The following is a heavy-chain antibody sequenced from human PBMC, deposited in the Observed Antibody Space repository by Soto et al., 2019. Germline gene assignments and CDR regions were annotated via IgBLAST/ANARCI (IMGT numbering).Heavy chain of an antibody. Sequence: QVQLVESGGGVVQPGRSLRLSCAASGFTFSSYGMHWVRQAPGKGLEWVAVIWYDGSNKYYADSVKGRFTISRDNSKNTLYLQMNSLRAEDTAVYYCSRGEARVDYWGQGTLVTVSS. V-gene: IGHV3-33*01. D-gene: IGHD1-26*01. J-gene: IGHJ4*02. CDR3: SRGEARVDY. CDR2: IWYDGSNK. CDR1: GFTFSSYG.